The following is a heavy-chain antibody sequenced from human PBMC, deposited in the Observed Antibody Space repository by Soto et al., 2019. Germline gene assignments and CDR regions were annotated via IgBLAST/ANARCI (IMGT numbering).Heavy chain of an antibody. D-gene: IGHD3-10*01. CDR2: SNTDGSST. J-gene: IGHJ4*02. CDR3: AKRGVDTFGLSY. V-gene: IGHV3-74*01. CDR1: GFTFSSFW. Sequence: EVQLVESGGGLVQPGGSLRLSCAVSGFTFSSFWMHWVRQAPGEGLVWVSRSNTDGSSTSYADSVKGRFTISRDNAKNTLYLQMNRLRVEDTAMYYCAKRGVDTFGLSYWGQGTLVTVSS.